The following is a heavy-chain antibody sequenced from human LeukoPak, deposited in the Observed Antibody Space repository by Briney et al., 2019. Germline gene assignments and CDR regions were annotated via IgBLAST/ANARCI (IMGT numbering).Heavy chain of an antibody. Sequence: PGGSLRLSCAASGFTFSSYAMSWVRQAPGKGLECVSAISGSGGSTYSADSVKGRYTISRDNSKNTLYLQMNSLRAEDTAVYHCAKPLQYYYDSSGYLHWGQGTLVTVSS. D-gene: IGHD3-22*01. J-gene: IGHJ4*02. CDR3: AKPLQYYYDSSGYLH. CDR1: GFTFSSYA. CDR2: ISGSGGST. V-gene: IGHV3-23*01.